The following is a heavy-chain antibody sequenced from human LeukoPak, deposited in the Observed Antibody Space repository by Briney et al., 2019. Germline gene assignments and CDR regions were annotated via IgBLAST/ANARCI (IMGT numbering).Heavy chain of an antibody. D-gene: IGHD3-22*01. CDR1: GYTFTGYY. CDR2: INPNSGGT. Sequence: ASVKVSCKASGYTFTGYYMHWVRQAPGQGLEWMGWINPNSGGTNYAQKFQGRVTMTRDTSISTAYMELSRLRSDDTAVYYCASPSQSPYDSSGYPLDYWGQGTLVTVSS. CDR3: ASPSQSPYDSSGYPLDY. V-gene: IGHV1-2*02. J-gene: IGHJ4*02.